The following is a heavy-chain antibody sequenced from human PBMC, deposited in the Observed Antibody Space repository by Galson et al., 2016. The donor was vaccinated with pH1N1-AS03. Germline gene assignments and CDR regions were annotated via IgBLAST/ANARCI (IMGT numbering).Heavy chain of an antibody. J-gene: IGHJ4*02. CDR3: ARSQSFYVDYFDN. CDR2: IYHSGST. V-gene: IGHV4-38-2*01. CDR1: GYSISSGYY. D-gene: IGHD3-10*02. Sequence: SETLSLTCAVSGYSISSGYYWGWIRQPPGKGLEWIGSIYHSGSTYYNPSLMSRVTISVDTSKNRFSLKVTSVTAADTAVYFCARSQSFYVDYFDNWGQGTLVTVSS.